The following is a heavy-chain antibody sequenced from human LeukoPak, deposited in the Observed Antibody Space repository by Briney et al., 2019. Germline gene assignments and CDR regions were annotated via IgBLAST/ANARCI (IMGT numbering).Heavy chain of an antibody. J-gene: IGHJ5*02. D-gene: IGHD6-13*01. CDR1: GGSISSYY. CDR2: IYYSGST. V-gene: IGHV4-59*01. Sequence: SETLSLTCTVSGGSISSYYWSWIRQPPGKGLEWIGYIYYSGSTNYNPSLKSRVTISVDTSKNQFSLKLSSVTAADTAVYYCARVSRPAAAGTVFDPWGQGTLVTVSS. CDR3: ARVSRPAAAGTVFDP.